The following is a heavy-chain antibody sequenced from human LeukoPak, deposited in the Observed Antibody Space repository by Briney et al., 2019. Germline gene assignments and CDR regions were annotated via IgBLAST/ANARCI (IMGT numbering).Heavy chain of an antibody. CDR1: GFTVSSND. CDR3: ARALPAAMGYYYYGMDV. V-gene: IGHV3-66*01. J-gene: IGHJ6*02. Sequence: GGSLRLSCAASGFTVSSNDMSWVRQAPGKGLEWVSVIYSGGSTYYADSVKGRFTISRDNSKNTLYLQMNSLRAEDTAVYYCARALPAAMGYYYYGMDVWGQGTTVTVSS. D-gene: IGHD2-2*01. CDR2: IYSGGST.